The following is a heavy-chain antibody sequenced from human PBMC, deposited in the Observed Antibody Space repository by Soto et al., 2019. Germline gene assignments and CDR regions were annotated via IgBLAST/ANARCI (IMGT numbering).Heavy chain of an antibody. CDR1: GGSIVSHY. J-gene: IGHJ4*02. CDR3: ARGGWSLDY. CDR2: IHYTGST. Sequence: QVQLQESGPGLVKPSETLSLTCSVSGGSIVSHYWSWIRQPPGKGLEWIGYIHYTGSTDYNPSLKSRLTISVDTSKNQFSLKLSSVTPADTAVYYCARGGWSLDYWGQRTLVTVSS. V-gene: IGHV4-59*11. D-gene: IGHD2-15*01.